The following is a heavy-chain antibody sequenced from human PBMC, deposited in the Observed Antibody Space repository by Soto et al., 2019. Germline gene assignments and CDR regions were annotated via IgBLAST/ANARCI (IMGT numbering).Heavy chain of an antibody. D-gene: IGHD2-21*02. CDR3: ARRNTAFADL. V-gene: IGHV3-74*01. CDR2: INGDGSRT. J-gene: IGHJ5*02. Sequence: GGSLRLSCAASGFTFSSFWMHWVRQAPGKGLVWVSRINGDGSRTNYADSVKGRFTISRDNTRNTIYLQMNSLRAEDSAVYYCARRNTAFADLWGQGTLVTVSS. CDR1: GFTFSSFW.